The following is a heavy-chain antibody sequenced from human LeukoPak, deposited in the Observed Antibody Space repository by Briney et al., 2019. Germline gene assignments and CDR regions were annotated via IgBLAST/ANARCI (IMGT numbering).Heavy chain of an antibody. J-gene: IGHJ4*02. CDR1: GGSISSYY. CDR3: ARDGLIYDYVWGSYRHFDY. Sequence: SETLSLTCTVSGGSISSYYWSWIRQPPGKGLEWIGYIYYSGSTNYNPSLKSRVTISVDTSKNQFSLKLSSVTAADTAVYYCARDGLIYDYVWGSYRHFDYWGQGTLVTVSS. D-gene: IGHD3-16*02. CDR2: IYYSGST. V-gene: IGHV4-59*12.